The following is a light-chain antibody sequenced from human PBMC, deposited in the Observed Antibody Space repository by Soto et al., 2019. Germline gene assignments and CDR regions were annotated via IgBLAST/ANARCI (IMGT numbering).Light chain of an antibody. Sequence: QLVLTQPASVSGSPGQSITISCTGTSSDVGGYNYVSWYQQHPGKAPKLMIYDVSNRPSGVSNRFSGSKSGNTASLTTSGLHAEDEADYYCSSYTSSSTRDVVFGGGTKLTVL. CDR3: SSYTSSSTRDVV. CDR1: SSDVGGYNY. V-gene: IGLV2-14*01. J-gene: IGLJ2*01. CDR2: DVS.